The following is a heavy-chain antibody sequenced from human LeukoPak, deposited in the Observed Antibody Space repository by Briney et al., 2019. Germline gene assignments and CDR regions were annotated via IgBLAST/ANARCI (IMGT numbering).Heavy chain of an antibody. CDR2: IYTSGST. CDR3: ARDRFYYYYMDV. CDR1: GGSISSGSYY. Sequence: LSETLSLTCTVSGGSISSGSYYWSWIRQPAGKGLEWIGRIYTSGSTNYNPSLKSRVTISVDTSKNQFSLKLSSVTAADTAVYYCARDRFYYYYMDVWVKGTTVTVSS. J-gene: IGHJ6*03. V-gene: IGHV4-61*02.